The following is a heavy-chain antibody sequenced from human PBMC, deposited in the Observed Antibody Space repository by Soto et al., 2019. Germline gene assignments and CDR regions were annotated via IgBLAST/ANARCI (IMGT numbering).Heavy chain of an antibody. CDR2: IYPGDSDT. V-gene: IGHV5-51*01. J-gene: IGHJ6*02. CDR1: GYSFTTYW. CDR3: ARQAAAGKFYYAMDV. Sequence: PGESLKISCKGSGYSFTTYWIGWVRQMPGKGLEGMVIIYPGDSDTRYSPSFQGQVTISADKSINTTYLQWSSLKASDTAIYYCARQAAAGKFYYAMDVWGQGTTVTVSS. D-gene: IGHD6-13*01.